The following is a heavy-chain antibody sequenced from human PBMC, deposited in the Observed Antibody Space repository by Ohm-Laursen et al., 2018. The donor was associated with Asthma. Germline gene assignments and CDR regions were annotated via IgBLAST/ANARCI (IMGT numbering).Heavy chain of an antibody. CDR3: ARDHYYSSGTYFDY. Sequence: SLRLSCAASGFTFSSYDMHWVRQAPGKGLAWVAVISKDGSNKYYAESVKGRFTISRDNSMNTLYVQMNSLRAEDTAVYYCARDHYYSSGTYFDYWGQGTLVTVSS. D-gene: IGHD3-10*01. CDR2: ISKDGSNK. CDR1: GFTFSSYD. V-gene: IGHV3-30*19. J-gene: IGHJ4*02.